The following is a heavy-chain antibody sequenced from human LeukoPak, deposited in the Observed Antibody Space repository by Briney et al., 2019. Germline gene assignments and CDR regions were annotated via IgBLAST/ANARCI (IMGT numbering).Heavy chain of an antibody. CDR1: GGSIFSGGYS. D-gene: IGHD3-10*01. CDR2: ICYNGST. CDR3: ARAEYYYGSGSYDF. J-gene: IGHJ4*02. Sequence: SQTLSLTCAVSGGSIFSGGYSWSWIRQPPGKGLECIGYICYNGSTYYNPSLKSRVTISVDTSKNQFSLHLSSVTAADTAVYYCARAEYYYGSGSYDFGGQGTLVTVSS. V-gene: IGHV4-30-4*07.